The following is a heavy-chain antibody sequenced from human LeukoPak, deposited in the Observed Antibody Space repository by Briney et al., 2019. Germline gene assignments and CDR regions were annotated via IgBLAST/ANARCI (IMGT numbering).Heavy chain of an antibody. J-gene: IGHJ4*02. V-gene: IGHV4-59*01. CDR2: IYYSGST. D-gene: IGHD6-19*01. Sequence: PSETLSLTCTVSGGSISSYYWSWIRQPPGKGLEWIGYIYYSGSTNYNPSLKSRVTISVDTSKNQFSLKLSSVTAADTAVYYCARVSKAVAFFDYWGQGTLVTVSS. CDR3: ARVSKAVAFFDY. CDR1: GGSISSYY.